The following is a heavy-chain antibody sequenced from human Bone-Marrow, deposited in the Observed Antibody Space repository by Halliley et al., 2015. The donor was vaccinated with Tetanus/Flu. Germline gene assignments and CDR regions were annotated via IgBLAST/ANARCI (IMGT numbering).Heavy chain of an antibody. J-gene: IGHJ3*01. CDR2: TYHTGDT. D-gene: IGHD7-27*01. CDR3: ATDLNNWGRAGEGVYDV. Sequence: TLSLTCSVSGASISRYYWNWIRQPPGKAMEWIGYTYHTGDTDYNPSLRNRVAISMDASKNQFSLKLSSVTAADTAVYYGATDLNNWGRAGEGVYDVWGQGRMVTVSS. CDR1: GASISRYY. V-gene: IGHV4-59*01.